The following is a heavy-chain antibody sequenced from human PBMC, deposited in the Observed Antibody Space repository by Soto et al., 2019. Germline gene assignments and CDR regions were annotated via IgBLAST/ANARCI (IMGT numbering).Heavy chain of an antibody. D-gene: IGHD3-3*01. CDR1: GGSISSYY. CDR2: IYYSGST. Sequence: LSLTCTVSGGSISSYYWSWIRQPPGKGLEWIGYIYYSGSTNYNPSLKSRVTISVDTSKNQFSLKLSSVTAADTAVYYCASTTKYYDFWSGPSGMDVWGQGTTVTVSS. J-gene: IGHJ6*02. CDR3: ASTTKYYDFWSGPSGMDV. V-gene: IGHV4-59*01.